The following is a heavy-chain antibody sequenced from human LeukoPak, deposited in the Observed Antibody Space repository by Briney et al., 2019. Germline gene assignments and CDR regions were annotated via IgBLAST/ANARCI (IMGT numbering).Heavy chain of an antibody. CDR3: ARDTYSYDSGGFDY. Sequence: ASVKVSCKASGYTFTSYALNWVRQVPGQGLEWMGWINTDTGNPTYAQGFTGRFVFSLDTSVSTTYLQISSLKAEDTAVYYCARDTYSYDSGGFDYWGQGTLVTVSS. CDR1: GYTFTSYA. CDR2: INTDTGNP. J-gene: IGHJ4*02. V-gene: IGHV7-4-1*02. D-gene: IGHD3-22*01.